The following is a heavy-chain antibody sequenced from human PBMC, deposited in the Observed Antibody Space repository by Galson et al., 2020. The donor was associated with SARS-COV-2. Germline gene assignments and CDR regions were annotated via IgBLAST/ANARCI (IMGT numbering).Heavy chain of an antibody. V-gene: IGHV3-74*01. CDR3: ARGDMGNDYFDY. CDR1: GFTFSSYW. D-gene: IGHD7-27*01. J-gene: IGHJ4*02. CDR2: SYSEGSST. Sequence: LHGESLKISCAASGFTFSSYWMHWVRQAPGKGLVWVSRSYSEGSSTSYADSVKGRFTISGDNAKNTLYLQMNSLRAEDTAVYYCARGDMGNDYFDYWGQGTLVTVSS.